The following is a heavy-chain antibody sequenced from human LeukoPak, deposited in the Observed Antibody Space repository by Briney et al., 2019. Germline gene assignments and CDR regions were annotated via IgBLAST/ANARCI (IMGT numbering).Heavy chain of an antibody. D-gene: IGHD2-21*02. CDR1: GFTFNNYY. V-gene: IGHV3-23*01. CDR2: ISGSGGST. Sequence: GGSLRLSCAASGFTFNNYYMSWIRQAPGKGLEWVSAISGSGGSTYYADSVKGRFTISRDNSKNTLYLQMNSLRAEDTAVYYCATLGEHIVVVTYAFDIWGQGTMVTVSS. CDR3: ATLGEHIVVVTYAFDI. J-gene: IGHJ3*02.